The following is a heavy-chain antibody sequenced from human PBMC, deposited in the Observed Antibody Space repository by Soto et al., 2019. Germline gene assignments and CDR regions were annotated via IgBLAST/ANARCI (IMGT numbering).Heavy chain of an antibody. CDR3: AREGMGHVATVHFDY. D-gene: IGHD5-12*01. CDR1: GGSISSGGYY. CDR2: IYYSGST. J-gene: IGHJ4*02. V-gene: IGHV4-31*03. Sequence: QVQLQESGPGLVKPSQTLSLTCTVSGGSISSGGYYWSWIRQHPGKGLEWIGYIYYSGSTYYNPSRKSRGTRTVDTSKNQVSLKLSAVTAADTAVYYCAREGMGHVATVHFDYRGQGTMVTVSS.